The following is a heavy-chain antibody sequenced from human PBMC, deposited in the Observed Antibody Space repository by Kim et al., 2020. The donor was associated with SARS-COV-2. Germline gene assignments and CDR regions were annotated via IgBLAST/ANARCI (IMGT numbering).Heavy chain of an antibody. CDR1: GFTFSSYA. V-gene: IGHV3-30*04. CDR2: ISYDGSNK. CDR3: ARGTYYYGSGSYFDY. Sequence: GGSLRLSCAASGFTFSSYAMHWVRQAPGKGLEWVAVISYDGSNKYYADSVKGRFTISRDNSKNTLYLQMNSLRAEDTAVYYCARGTYYYGSGSYFDYWG. J-gene: IGHJ4*01. D-gene: IGHD3-10*01.